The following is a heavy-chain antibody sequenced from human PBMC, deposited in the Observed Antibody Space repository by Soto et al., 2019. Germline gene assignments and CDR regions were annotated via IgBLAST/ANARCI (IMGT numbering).Heavy chain of an antibody. CDR1: GFTFSTYT. CDR2: ISSGSNYI. D-gene: IGHD4-17*01. J-gene: IGHJ4*02. Sequence: EVQLVESGGGLVKPGGSLRLSCAASGFTFSTYTVNWVRQAPGKGLEWVSSISSGSNYIYYADSMKGRFTISRDNAKNSLFLQMNSLSAEDTAVYYCARGYGGEFDYWGQGTLVTVSS. V-gene: IGHV3-21*01. CDR3: ARGYGGEFDY.